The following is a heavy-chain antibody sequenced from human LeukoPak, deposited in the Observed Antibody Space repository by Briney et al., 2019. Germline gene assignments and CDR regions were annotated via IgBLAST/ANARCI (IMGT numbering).Heavy chain of an antibody. CDR1: GYTFTSYD. Sequence: ASVKVSYKASGYTFTSYDVNWVRQATGQGLEWMGWMNPNSGNTGYAQKFQGRVTMTRNTSISTAYMELSSLRSEDTAAYYRARDGYDFWSGYYVNWFDPWGQGTLVTVSS. D-gene: IGHD3-3*01. J-gene: IGHJ5*02. CDR3: ARDGYDFWSGYYVNWFDP. V-gene: IGHV1-8*01. CDR2: MNPNSGNT.